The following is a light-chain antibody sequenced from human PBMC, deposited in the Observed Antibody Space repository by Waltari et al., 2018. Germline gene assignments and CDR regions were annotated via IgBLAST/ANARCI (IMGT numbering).Light chain of an antibody. CDR3: SSYTGRTVI. Sequence: QSALTQPPSASGSPEQSVTISCTGTSSDVGRYDFVSWYQQHPGRVPKLIIFDVPKRPPGVPVRFSGSKSANTASLTVSGLQAEDEADYYCSSYTGRTVIFGGGTKLTVL. CDR2: DVP. CDR1: SSDVGRYDF. V-gene: IGLV2-8*01. J-gene: IGLJ2*01.